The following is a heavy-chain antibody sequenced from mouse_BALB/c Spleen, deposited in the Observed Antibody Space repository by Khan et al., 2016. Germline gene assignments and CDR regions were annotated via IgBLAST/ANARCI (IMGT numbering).Heavy chain of an antibody. CDR3: TRSLRYAIAT. Sequence: QVQLQQPGAELVRPGASVKLSCKVSGYTFTSYWINWVKQRPGQGLEWIGNINPSETLTNYNQKFTEKATLTVDKSSSTAYQQLSSPTSEDSAVYSCTRSLRYAIATWVQVTSVTVSS. D-gene: IGHD1-1*01. V-gene: IGHV1-69*02. CDR1: GYTFTSYW. J-gene: IGHJ4*01. CDR2: INPSETLT.